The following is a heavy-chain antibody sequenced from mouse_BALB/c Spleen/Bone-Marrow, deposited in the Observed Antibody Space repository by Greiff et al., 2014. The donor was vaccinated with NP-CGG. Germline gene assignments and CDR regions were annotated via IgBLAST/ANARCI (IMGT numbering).Heavy chain of an antibody. Sequence: EVKLVESGGDLVKPGGSLKLSCAASGFTFSTYGMSWVRQTPDKRLEWVATISSGGGYTYYPDSVKGRFTISRDNAKNTLYLQMSSLKSEDTAMYYCTRQGNWDHYAMDYLGQGTSVTVSS. V-gene: IGHV5-6*01. J-gene: IGHJ4*01. CDR3: TRQGNWDHYAMDY. D-gene: IGHD4-1*01. CDR2: ISSGGGYT. CDR1: GFTFSTYG.